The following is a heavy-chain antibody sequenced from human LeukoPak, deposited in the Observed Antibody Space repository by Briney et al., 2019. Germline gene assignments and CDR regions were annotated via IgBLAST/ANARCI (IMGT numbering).Heavy chain of an antibody. CDR3: ARVNYDYVWGSYRLFDY. V-gene: IGHV1-18*01. J-gene: IGHJ4*02. CDR2: INNNNGNR. D-gene: IGHD3-16*02. Sequence: ASVKVSCKTSGYTFTSYGVTWVRQAPGQGLEWMGWINNNNGNRNYAQKFQGRVSMTTDTSTSTAYMELRSLRSDDTAVYYCARVNYDYVWGSYRLFDYWGQGTLVTVSS. CDR1: GYTFTSYG.